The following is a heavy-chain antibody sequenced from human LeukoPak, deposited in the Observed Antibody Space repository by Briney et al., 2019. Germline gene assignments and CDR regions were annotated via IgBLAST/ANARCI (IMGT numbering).Heavy chain of an antibody. CDR2: IYHSGST. V-gene: IGHV4-38-2*02. J-gene: IGHJ3*02. Sequence: SETLSLTCNVSGYSISSGYYWGWIRPPPGNGLEWIGSIYHSGSTYDNPSLKSRVTISVDTSKNQFSLKLSSVTAADTALYYCARVSGVTMIVVMEYDAFDIWGQGTMVTVSS. CDR1: GYSISSGYY. D-gene: IGHD3-22*01. CDR3: ARVSGVTMIVVMEYDAFDI.